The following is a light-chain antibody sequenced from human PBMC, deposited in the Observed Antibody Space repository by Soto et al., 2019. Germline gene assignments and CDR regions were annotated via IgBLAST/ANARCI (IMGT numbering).Light chain of an antibody. J-gene: IGKJ1*01. CDR2: DAS. CDR3: QQYNNWRT. V-gene: IGKV3-15*01. CDR1: QSVDSN. Sequence: VMTQSPATLSLSPGESATLSCRASQSVDSNLAWYQQKPGQPPRLLIYDASTRATGIPASISGSGSGTEFTLTIRSLQSEYFAVYYCQQYNNWRTCGQGTQVDIK.